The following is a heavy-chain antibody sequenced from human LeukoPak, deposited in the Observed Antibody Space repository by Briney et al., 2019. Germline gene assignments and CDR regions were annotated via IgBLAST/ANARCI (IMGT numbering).Heavy chain of an antibody. CDR1: GFALSFHA. CDR3: ARGMTASLRANAGFDI. Sequence: GGSLRLSCAASGFALSFHALHWVRQSPGKGLEWVVAISYDGTNKFYADSVKGRFTVSRDNSQKTMFLEMNSLRPEDTAVYSCARGMTASLRANAGFDIWGQGTTVAVSS. J-gene: IGHJ3*02. D-gene: IGHD2-21*02. V-gene: IGHV3-30*04. CDR2: ISYDGTNK.